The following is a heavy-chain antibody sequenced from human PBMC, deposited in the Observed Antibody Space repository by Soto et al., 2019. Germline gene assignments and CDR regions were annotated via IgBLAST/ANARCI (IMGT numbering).Heavy chain of an antibody. CDR2: ILAYNGNT. CDR1: GYTFTSYG. J-gene: IGHJ3*02. CDR3: AWGRQWLVHAVDI. D-gene: IGHD6-19*01. Sequence: VSVEVSCMASGYTFTSYGISWVRQAPGQWLEWMGWILAYNGNTNYAQKLQGRVTMTTDTSTSTAYMELRSLRSDDTAVYYCAWGRQWLVHAVDIWGQGTMVTVS. V-gene: IGHV1-18*01.